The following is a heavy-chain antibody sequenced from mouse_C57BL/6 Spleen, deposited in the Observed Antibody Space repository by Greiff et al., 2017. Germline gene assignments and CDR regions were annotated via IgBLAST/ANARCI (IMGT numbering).Heavy chain of an antibody. J-gene: IGHJ1*03. CDR1: GYTFTSYW. Sequence: QVQLKQPGAELVMPGASVKLSCKASGYTFTSYWMHWVKQRPGQGLEWIGEIDPSDSYTNYNQKFKGKSTLTVDKSSSTAYMQLSSLTSEDSAVYYCARGETTVDWYFDVWGTGTTVTVSS. CDR2: IDPSDSYT. V-gene: IGHV1-69*01. D-gene: IGHD1-1*01. CDR3: ARGETTVDWYFDV.